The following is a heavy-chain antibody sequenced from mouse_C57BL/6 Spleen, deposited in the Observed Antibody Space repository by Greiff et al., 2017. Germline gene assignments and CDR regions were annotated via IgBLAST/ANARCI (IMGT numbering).Heavy chain of an antibody. D-gene: IGHD1-1*01. CDR3: TRGGSSSWYFDV. CDR1: GYTFTDYE. CDR2: IDPETGGT. J-gene: IGHJ1*03. Sequence: QVQLKESGAELVRPGASVTLSCKASGYTFTDYEMHWVKQTPVHGLEWIGAIDPETGGTAYNQKFKGKAILTADKSSSTAYMELRSLTSEDSAVYYCTRGGSSSWYFDVWGTGTTVTVSS. V-gene: IGHV1-15*01.